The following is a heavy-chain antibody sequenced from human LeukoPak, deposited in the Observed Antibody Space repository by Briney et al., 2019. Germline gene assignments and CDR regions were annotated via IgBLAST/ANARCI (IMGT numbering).Heavy chain of an antibody. V-gene: IGHV1-18*01. J-gene: IGHJ4*02. CDR3: ARDPYYYDSSGYPY. CDR2: ISAYNGNT. D-gene: IGHD3-22*01. CDR1: GYTFTSYG. Sequence: ASVKVSCKASGYTFTSYGISWVRQAPGQGLEWMGWISAYNGNTNYAQKLQGRVTMTTDTSTSTAYMELRSLRSDDTAVYYCARDPYYYDSSGYPYWGQGTLVTVSS.